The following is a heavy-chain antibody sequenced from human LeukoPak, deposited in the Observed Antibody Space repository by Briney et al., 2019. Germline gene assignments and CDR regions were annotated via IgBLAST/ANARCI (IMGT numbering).Heavy chain of an antibody. Sequence: GGSLRLSCAASGFTFSDFAMSWVRLAPGQGLKWVSTISNLGGSTNFADSVRGRFTISRDNSKNTLYLQMNRPRAEDTALYYCTKDGLRGYDFDYWGQGALVTVSS. CDR1: GFTFSDFA. CDR3: TKDGLRGYDFDY. D-gene: IGHD5-12*01. V-gene: IGHV3-23*01. CDR2: ISNLGGST. J-gene: IGHJ4*02.